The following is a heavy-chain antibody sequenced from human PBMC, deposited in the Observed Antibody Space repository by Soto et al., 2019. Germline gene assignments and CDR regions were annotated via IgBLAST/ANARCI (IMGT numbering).Heavy chain of an antibody. CDR3: AKLDSSGWYFDYYYGMDV. Sequence: GGSLRLSCAASGFTFSSYAMSWVRRAPGKGLEWVSAISGSGGSTYYADSVKGRFTISRDNSKNTLYLQMNSLRAEDTAVYYCAKLDSSGWYFDYYYGMDVWGQGTTVTVSS. D-gene: IGHD6-19*01. CDR1: GFTFSSYA. V-gene: IGHV3-23*01. J-gene: IGHJ6*02. CDR2: ISGSGGST.